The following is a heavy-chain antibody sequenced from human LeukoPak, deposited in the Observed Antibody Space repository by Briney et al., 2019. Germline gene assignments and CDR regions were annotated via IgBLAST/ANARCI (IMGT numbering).Heavy chain of an antibody. V-gene: IGHV4-59*01. CDR2: LYYSGST. J-gene: IGHJ5*02. CDR3: ARGNDYSNGFMWFDP. D-gene: IGHD4-11*01. Sequence: PSETLSLTCAVSGASISSYYWSWIPQPPGKGLEWIGYLYYSGSTYSNPSLKGRVTLSVDTSRNQFSLKLNSVTAADTAVYFCARGNDYSNGFMWFDPWGQGTLVTVSS. CDR1: GASISSYY.